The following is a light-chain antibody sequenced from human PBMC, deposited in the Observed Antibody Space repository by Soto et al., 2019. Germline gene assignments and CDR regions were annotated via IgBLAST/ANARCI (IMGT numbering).Light chain of an antibody. Sequence: EIVLTQSPGTLSLSPGERATLSCRASQSVSSNYLAWYQQKPGQAPRLLIYGASSRATGIPDRFSGSGSETDFTLTISSLQSEDFAVYYCQQYNNWPPLTFGGGTKVEIK. CDR1: QSVSSNY. CDR3: QQYNNWPPLT. V-gene: IGKV3-20*01. J-gene: IGKJ4*01. CDR2: GAS.